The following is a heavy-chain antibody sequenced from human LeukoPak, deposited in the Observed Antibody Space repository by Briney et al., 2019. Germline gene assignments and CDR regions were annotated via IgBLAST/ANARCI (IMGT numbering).Heavy chain of an antibody. CDR2: ISTSSSYI. V-gene: IGHV3-21*01. CDR1: GFTFSSYS. Sequence: GGSLTLSCAPSGFTFSSYSMNWVRQAPGRGREWVSSISTSSSYIYYADSVQGRFTISRDNAKNSLYLQMNSLRAEDTAVYYCARGPFGDYVFFDYWGQGTLVTVSS. CDR3: ARGPFGDYVFFDY. D-gene: IGHD4-17*01. J-gene: IGHJ4*02.